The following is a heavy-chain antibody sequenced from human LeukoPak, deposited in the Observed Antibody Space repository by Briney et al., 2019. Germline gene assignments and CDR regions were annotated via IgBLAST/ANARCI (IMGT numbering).Heavy chain of an antibody. J-gene: IGHJ4*02. CDR1: GGTFSSYA. CDR3: ARGRSSWGFDY. V-gene: IGHV1-69*13. Sequence: SVKVSFKASGGTFSSYAISWVRQAPGQGVEWMGGIIPIFGTANYAQKFQGRVTITADESTSTDYMELSSLRSEDTAVYYCARGRSSWGFDYWGQGTLVTVSS. D-gene: IGHD6-13*01. CDR2: IIPIFGTA.